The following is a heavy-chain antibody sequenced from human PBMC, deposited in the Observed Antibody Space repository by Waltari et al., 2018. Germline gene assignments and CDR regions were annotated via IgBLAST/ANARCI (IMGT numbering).Heavy chain of an antibody. D-gene: IGHD4-17*01. V-gene: IGHV4-61*02. CDR1: GGSISSGSYY. Sequence: QVQLQESGPGLVKPSQTLSLTCTVSGGSISSGSYYWSWIRQPAGKGLEWIGRIYTSGSTNYNPYLKSRVTISVDTSKNQFSLKLSSVTAADTAVYYCARDRSPYGGNSNCFDYWGQGTLVTVSS. J-gene: IGHJ4*02. CDR3: ARDRSPYGGNSNCFDY. CDR2: IYTSGST.